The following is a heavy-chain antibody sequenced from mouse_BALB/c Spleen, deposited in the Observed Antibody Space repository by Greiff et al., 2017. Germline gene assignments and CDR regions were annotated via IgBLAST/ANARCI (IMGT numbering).Heavy chain of an antibody. CDR2: IWTGGGT. CDR1: GFSLTSYD. Sequence: VKLVESGPGLVAPSQSLSITCTVSGFSLTSYDISWIRQPPGKGLEWLGVIWTGGGTNYNSAFMSRLSISKDNSKSQVFLKMNSLQTDDTAIYYCVRDGYYYGSSYGWYFDVWGAGTTVTVSS. D-gene: IGHD1-1*01. V-gene: IGHV2-9-2*01. J-gene: IGHJ1*01. CDR3: VRDGYYYGSSYGWYFDV.